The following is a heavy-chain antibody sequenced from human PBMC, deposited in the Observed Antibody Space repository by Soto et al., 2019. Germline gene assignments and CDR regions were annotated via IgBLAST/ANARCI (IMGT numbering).Heavy chain of an antibody. CDR2: INHSGST. J-gene: IGHJ3*02. CDR1: GGSFSGYY. D-gene: IGHD2-2*01. V-gene: IGHV4-34*01. CDR3: ARGLTVPHDAFDI. Sequence: QVQLQQWGAGLLKPSETLSLTCAVYGGSFSGYYWSWIRQPPGKGLEWIGEINHSGSTNYNPSLKSRVTISVDTSKNQCSLKLSSVTAADTAVYYCARGLTVPHDAFDIWGQGTMVTVSS.